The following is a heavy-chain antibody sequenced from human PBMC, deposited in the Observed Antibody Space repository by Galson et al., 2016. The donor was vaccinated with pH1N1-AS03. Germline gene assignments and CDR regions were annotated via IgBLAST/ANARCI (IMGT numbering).Heavy chain of an antibody. J-gene: IGHJ4*02. D-gene: IGHD3-9*01. CDR1: GFSLTTSAVG. CDR3: ARTAGWLPDF. CDR2: IYWDDDK. V-gene: IGHV2-5*02. Sequence: PALVKPTQTLTLTCTFSGFSLTTSAVGVVWIRQPPGEALEWLALIYWDDDKRYNSSLKSRLTITKDTSKNQVVLTMTNMDPVDTATYYCARTAGWLPDFWGQGTLVTVS.